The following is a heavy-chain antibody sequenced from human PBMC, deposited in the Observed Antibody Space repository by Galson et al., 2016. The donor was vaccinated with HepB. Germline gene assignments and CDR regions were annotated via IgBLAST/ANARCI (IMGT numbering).Heavy chain of an antibody. CDR2: ITTSSSTI. Sequence: SLRLSCAASGFTFSTYHMNWVRQAPGKGLEWISYITTSSSTIHYADSVMGRFTISRDNARNSLYLQMNSLRAEDTAVYYCARVSVSVADLSTNYYYGMDVWGQGTTVTVSS. V-gene: IGHV3-48*01. CDR1: GFTFSTYH. J-gene: IGHJ6*02. CDR3: ARVSVSVADLSTNYYYGMDV. D-gene: IGHD3-16*02.